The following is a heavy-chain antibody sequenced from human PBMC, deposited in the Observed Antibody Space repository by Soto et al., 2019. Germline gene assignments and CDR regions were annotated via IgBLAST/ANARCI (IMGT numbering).Heavy chain of an antibody. CDR3: AKNYLRYSGYDSGYFDY. V-gene: IGHV3-23*01. Sequence: EVQLLESGGGLVQPGGSLRLSCAASGFTFSSYVMSWVRQAPGKGLEWVSGISGSGGSTYYADSVKGRFTISRDNSKNTLYLQMNSLRAEDTAVYYCAKNYLRYSGYDSGYFDYWGQGTLVTVSS. J-gene: IGHJ4*02. CDR1: GFTFSSYV. CDR2: ISGSGGST. D-gene: IGHD5-12*01.